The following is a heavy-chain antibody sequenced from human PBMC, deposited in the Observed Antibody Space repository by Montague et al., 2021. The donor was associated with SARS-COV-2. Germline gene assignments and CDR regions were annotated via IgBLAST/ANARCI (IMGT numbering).Heavy chain of an antibody. CDR2: ISKVRDYI. V-gene: IGHV3-21*01. Sequence: SLRLSCAASGFTFSSYSMNWVRQAPGKGLEWVSAISKVRDYIYYADSVKGRFTISRDNAKNSLYLQMNSLRAEDTAVYYCARPSRYSGAWYGMDVWGQGTTVTVSS. D-gene: IGHD3-10*01. CDR3: ARPSRYSGAWYGMDV. J-gene: IGHJ6*02. CDR1: GFTFSSYS.